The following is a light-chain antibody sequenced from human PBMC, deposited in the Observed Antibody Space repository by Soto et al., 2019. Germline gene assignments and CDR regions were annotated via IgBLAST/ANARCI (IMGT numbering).Light chain of an antibody. V-gene: IGLV2-14*01. CDR3: SSYTSSSGV. Sequence: QSALTQPPSASGSPGQSVTISCTGTSSDVGGHNYVSWYQQHPGKAPKLVIYEVSNRPSGVSNRFSGSKSGNTASLTISGLQAEDEADYYCSSYTSSSGVFGTGTKVTVL. CDR1: SSDVGGHNY. J-gene: IGLJ1*01. CDR2: EVS.